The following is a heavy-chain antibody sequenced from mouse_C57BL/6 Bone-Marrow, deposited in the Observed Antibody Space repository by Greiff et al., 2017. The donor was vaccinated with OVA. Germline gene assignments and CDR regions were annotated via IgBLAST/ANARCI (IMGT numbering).Heavy chain of an antibody. CDR1: GYSITSGYY. D-gene: IGHD2-1*01. J-gene: IGHJ3*01. V-gene: IGHV3-6*01. Sequence: EVQLQESGPGLVKPSQSLSLTCSVTGYSITSGYYWNWIRQFPGNKLEWMGYISYDGSNNYNPSLKNRISITRDTSKNQFFLKLNSVTTEDTATYYCARGIYYGIQAWFAYWGQGTLVTVSA. CDR3: ARGIYYGIQAWFAY. CDR2: ISYDGSN.